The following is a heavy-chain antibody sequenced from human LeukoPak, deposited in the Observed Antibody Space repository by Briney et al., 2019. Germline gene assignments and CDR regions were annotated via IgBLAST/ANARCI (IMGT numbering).Heavy chain of an antibody. D-gene: IGHD2-2*01. CDR3: ARGPRRDRYCSSTSCLTPADY. Sequence: ASVKVSSKASGYTFTGYYMHWVRQAPGRGLEWMGWINPNSGGTNYAQKFQGWVTMTRDTSISTAYMELSRLRSDDTAVYYCARGPRRDRYCSSTSCLTPADYWGQGTLVTVSS. CDR1: GYTFTGYY. CDR2: INPNSGGT. V-gene: IGHV1-2*04. J-gene: IGHJ4*02.